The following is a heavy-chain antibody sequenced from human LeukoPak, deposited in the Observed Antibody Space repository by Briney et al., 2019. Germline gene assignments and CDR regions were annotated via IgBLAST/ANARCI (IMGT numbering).Heavy chain of an antibody. D-gene: IGHD1-26*01. CDR1: GGSISSYY. Sequence: PSETLSLTCTVSGGSISSYYWSWIRQPPGKGLEWIGYIFYSGSTNYNPSLKSRVTISVDTSKNQFSLNLSSVTAADTAVYYCARGARGSYSYWGQGTLVTVSP. CDR3: ARGARGSYSY. CDR2: IFYSGST. J-gene: IGHJ4*02. V-gene: IGHV4-59*08.